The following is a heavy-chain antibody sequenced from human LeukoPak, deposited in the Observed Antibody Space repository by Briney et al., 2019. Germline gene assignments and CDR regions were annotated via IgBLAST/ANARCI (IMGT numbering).Heavy chain of an antibody. V-gene: IGHV1-18*01. CDR1: GYTFTSHG. CDR2: ISAYNGNT. CDR3: ARAVLLRGWFDP. Sequence: ASVKVSCKASGYTFTSHGISWVRQAPGQGLEWMGWISAYNGNTNYAQKLQGRVTMTTDTSTSTAYMELRSLRSDDTAVYYCARAVLLRGWFDPWGQGTLVTVSS. D-gene: IGHD2-21*01. J-gene: IGHJ5*02.